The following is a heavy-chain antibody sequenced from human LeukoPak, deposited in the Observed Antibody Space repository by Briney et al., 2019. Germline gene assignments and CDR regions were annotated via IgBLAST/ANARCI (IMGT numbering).Heavy chain of an antibody. D-gene: IGHD5-12*01. Sequence: GGSLRLSCAASGFTFSHYTMNWVRQTPGKGLEWISSINPAGTSTHYADSVKGRFTISRDAAKNSLYPQMNSLRVEDTALYYCVRDFSGESGYGGYWGPGTLVTVSS. J-gene: IGHJ4*02. CDR3: VRDFSGESGYGGY. V-gene: IGHV3-21*01. CDR2: INPAGTST. CDR1: GFTFSHYT.